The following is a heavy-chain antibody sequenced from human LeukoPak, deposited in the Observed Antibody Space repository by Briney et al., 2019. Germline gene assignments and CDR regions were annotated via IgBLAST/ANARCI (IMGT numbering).Heavy chain of an antibody. D-gene: IGHD1-1*01. CDR3: TTAPTRTWLPYFGY. V-gene: IGHV3-15*01. CDR1: GLTFTDAW. CDR2: ITASGTE. J-gene: IGHJ4*02. Sequence: GGSLRLSCAVSGLTFTDAWVSWVRQAPGRGLEWVARITASGTENYAAPVKARFTASRDDSKTTVYLQMKSLTTDDTAVYYCTTAPTRTWLPYFGYWGQGTVVTVSS.